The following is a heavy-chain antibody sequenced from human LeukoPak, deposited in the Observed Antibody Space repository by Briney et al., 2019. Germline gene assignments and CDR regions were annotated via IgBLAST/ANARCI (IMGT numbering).Heavy chain of an antibody. CDR3: ARDHDILTGYLFDY. D-gene: IGHD3-9*01. CDR1: GYTFTSYD. Sequence: ASVKVSCKASGYTFTSYDTHGVRQAPGQRLEWMGWINAGNGNTKYSQKFQGRVTIARDTSASTAYMELSSLRSEDTAVYYCARDHDILTGYLFDYWGQGTLVTVSS. V-gene: IGHV1-3*01. J-gene: IGHJ4*02. CDR2: INAGNGNT.